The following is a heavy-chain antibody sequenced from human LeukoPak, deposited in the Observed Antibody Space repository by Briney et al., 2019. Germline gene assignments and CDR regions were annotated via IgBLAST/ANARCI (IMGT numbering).Heavy chain of an antibody. Sequence: GGSLRLSCAASGFTFSSYGMHWVRQAPGKGLEWVAFIRYDGSNKYYADSVKGRFTISRDNSKNTLYLQMNSLRAEDTAVYYCAKEGGYSSGLWAFDIWGQGTMVTVSS. J-gene: IGHJ3*02. CDR2: IRYDGSNK. CDR3: AKEGGYSSGLWAFDI. D-gene: IGHD6-19*01. V-gene: IGHV3-30*02. CDR1: GFTFSSYG.